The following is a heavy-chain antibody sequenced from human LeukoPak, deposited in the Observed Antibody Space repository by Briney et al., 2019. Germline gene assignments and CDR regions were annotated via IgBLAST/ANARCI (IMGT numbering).Heavy chain of an antibody. CDR3: AKGDPNDYKPWIY. CDR1: GFTFSSFA. CDR2: IKQDGSEK. V-gene: IGHV3-7*01. D-gene: IGHD4-11*01. J-gene: IGHJ4*02. Sequence: PGGSLRLSCGASGFTFSSFAMTWVRQAPGKGLEWVANIKQDGSEKYYVDSVKGRFTISRDNAKNSLYLQMNSLRAEDTAVYYCAKGDPNDYKPWIYWGQGTLVIVSS.